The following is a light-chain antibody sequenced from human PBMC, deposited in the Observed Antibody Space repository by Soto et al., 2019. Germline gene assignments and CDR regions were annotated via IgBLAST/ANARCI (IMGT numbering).Light chain of an antibody. V-gene: IGKV1-27*01. CDR3: QNYVTSSLT. CDR1: QDITKS. CDR2: SAS. J-gene: IGKJ4*01. Sequence: DIEMTQSPSSLSASVGDRVTITCRASQDITKSVVWYQQKPGQVPKLLIDSASTLQSGVPIRFSGRRSGTDFTLTISSLQTEDVATYYCQNYVTSSLTFGGGTKVEI.